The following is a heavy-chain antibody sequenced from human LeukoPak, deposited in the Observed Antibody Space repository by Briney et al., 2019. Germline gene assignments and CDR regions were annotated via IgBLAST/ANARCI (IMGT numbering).Heavy chain of an antibody. D-gene: IGHD5-18*01. J-gene: IGHJ4*02. V-gene: IGHV3-23*01. CDR3: VKARGIQLWLPGDY. Sequence: GGSLRLSCVASGFTFSSYALNWVRQTPGKGLEWVSTIGGSGASTYYADAVRGRFTISRDNSKNTLYLQMSSLRAEDTAVYYCVKARGIQLWLPGDYWGQGTLVTVSS. CDR2: IGGSGAST. CDR1: GFTFSSYA.